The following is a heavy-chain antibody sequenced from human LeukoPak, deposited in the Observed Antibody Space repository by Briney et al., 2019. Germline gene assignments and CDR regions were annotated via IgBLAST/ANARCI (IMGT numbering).Heavy chain of an antibody. CDR1: GGSIGSYY. CDR2: IYTSGST. V-gene: IGHV4-4*07. J-gene: IGHJ4*02. Sequence: PSETLSLTCTVSGGSIGSYYWSWIRQPAGKGLEWIGRIYTSGSTNYNPSLKSRVTMSVDTSKNQFSLKLSSVTAADTAVYYCARVGTDFWSGYTPYFDYWGQGTLVTVSS. D-gene: IGHD3-3*01. CDR3: ARVGTDFWSGYTPYFDY.